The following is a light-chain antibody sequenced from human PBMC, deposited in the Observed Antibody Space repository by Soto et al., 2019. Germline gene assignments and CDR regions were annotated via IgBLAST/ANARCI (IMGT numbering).Light chain of an antibody. V-gene: IGKV3-15*01. CDR3: QQYNHWPYT. Sequence: EIVMTQSPATLSVSPGEGATLSCRAGKSVYSNLAWYQQKPGQAPRLLIYGASTRATGIPARFSGSGSGTEFTFTISSLQSEDFAAYYCQQYNHWPYTFGPGTKVDIK. CDR2: GAS. J-gene: IGKJ3*01. CDR1: KSVYSN.